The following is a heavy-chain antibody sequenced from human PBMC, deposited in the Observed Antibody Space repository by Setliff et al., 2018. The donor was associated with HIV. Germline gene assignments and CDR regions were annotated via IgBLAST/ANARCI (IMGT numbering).Heavy chain of an antibody. V-gene: IGHV4-59*12. CDR3: ARGRKRDGYNFYYYYMDV. CDR1: GGSISSYY. D-gene: IGHD5-12*01. J-gene: IGHJ6*03. Sequence: PSETLSLTCTVSGGSISSYYWSWIRQPPGKGLERIGYIYYRGSTNYNPSLKSRVTISVDTSKNQFSLKLSSVTAADTAVYYCARGRKRDGYNFYYYYMDVWDKGTTVTVSS. CDR2: IYYRGST.